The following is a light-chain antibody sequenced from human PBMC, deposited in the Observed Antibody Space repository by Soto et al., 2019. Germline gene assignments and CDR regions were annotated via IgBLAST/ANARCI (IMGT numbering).Light chain of an antibody. J-gene: IGKJ1*01. Sequence: DSQVTQSHSTLSGSVGRRLTISCRASQTISSWLAWYQQKPGKAPKLVIYKASTLKSGVPSRFSGSGYGTEFTLTISSLQTDDFATYYCQHYNSYSEAFGQGTKVDIK. CDR1: QTISSW. CDR2: KAS. V-gene: IGKV1-5*03. CDR3: QHYNSYSEA.